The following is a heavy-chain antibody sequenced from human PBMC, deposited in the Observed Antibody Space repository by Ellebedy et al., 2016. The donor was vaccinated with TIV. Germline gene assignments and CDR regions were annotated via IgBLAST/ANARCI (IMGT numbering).Heavy chain of an antibody. V-gene: IGHV6-1*01. D-gene: IGHD3-10*01. CDR2: TYYRSKWYN. CDR1: GDSVSSNGAA. J-gene: IGHJ6*02. CDR3: ARNGALAGDGEVDV. Sequence: MPSETLSLTCAISGDSVSSNGAAWNWIRQSPSRGLEWLGRTYYRSKWYNDYAVSVKGRITVNPDTSKNQFSLQLNSVTPEDTAVYYCARNGALAGDGEVDVWGQGTTVTVSS.